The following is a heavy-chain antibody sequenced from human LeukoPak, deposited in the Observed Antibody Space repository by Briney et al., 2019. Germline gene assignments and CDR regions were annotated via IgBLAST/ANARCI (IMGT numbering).Heavy chain of an antibody. Sequence: KPSETLSLTCTVSGGSITSYYWSWIRQPPGKGLEWIGYFYYGGSTNYNPSLKSRVTISLDTSKNQVSLKLSSVTAADTAVYYCARAAAGRGSMSYWGQGTLVTVSS. J-gene: IGHJ4*02. D-gene: IGHD6-13*01. CDR1: GGSITSYY. V-gene: IGHV4-59*01. CDR2: FYYGGST. CDR3: ARAAAGRGSMSY.